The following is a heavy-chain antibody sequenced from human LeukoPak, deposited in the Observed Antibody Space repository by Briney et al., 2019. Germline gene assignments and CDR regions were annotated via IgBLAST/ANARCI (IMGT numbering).Heavy chain of an antibody. J-gene: IGHJ5*02. D-gene: IGHD6-19*01. V-gene: IGHV3-74*01. Sequence: PGGSLRLSCAASGFTCSKYWMLWVRQAPGKGLESVSRINTDGTVTTYADSVRGRLTVSTDNGANKMVLHMISAKDEAVDVYACATKQWRAPPPVSCDQGTPDTVSS. CDR2: INTDGTVT. CDR1: GFTCSKYW. CDR3: ATKQWRAPPPVS.